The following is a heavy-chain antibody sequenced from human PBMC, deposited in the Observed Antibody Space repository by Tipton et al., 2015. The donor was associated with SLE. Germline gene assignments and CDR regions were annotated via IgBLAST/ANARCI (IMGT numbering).Heavy chain of an antibody. CDR2: ISTSSNYA. CDR1: GFTFSDYY. D-gene: IGHD5-24*01. CDR3: ARGGRWLHGFDP. V-gene: IGHV3-11*05. J-gene: IGHJ5*02. Sequence: SLRLSCAASGFTFSDYYMSWIRQAPGKGLEWVSHISTSSNYANYADSVKGRFTISRDNAKNSLYLQMNSLRAEDTAVYYCARGGRWLHGFDPWGQGTLVTVSS.